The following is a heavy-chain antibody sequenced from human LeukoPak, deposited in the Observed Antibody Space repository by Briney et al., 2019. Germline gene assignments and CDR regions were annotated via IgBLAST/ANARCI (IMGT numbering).Heavy chain of an antibody. CDR1: GYTFTSYG. D-gene: IGHD6-6*01. CDR2: ISTYNGKT. CDR3: ARVPGEAAHGI. Sequence: ASVKVSCKASGYTFTSYGICWVRQAPGQGLEWMGWISTYNGKTNYAQKFQGRVTMTRDTSISTAYMELSRLRSDDTAVYYCARVPGEAAHGIWGQGTLVTVSS. J-gene: IGHJ4*02. V-gene: IGHV1-18*01.